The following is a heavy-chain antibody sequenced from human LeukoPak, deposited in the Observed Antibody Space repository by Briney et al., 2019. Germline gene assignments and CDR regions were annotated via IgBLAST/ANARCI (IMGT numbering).Heavy chain of an antibody. CDR1: GFTFSSYA. CDR3: ARDLWELHDYYYYGMDV. Sequence: PGGSLRLSCAASGFTFSSYAMSWVRQAPGKGLEWVAVISYDGSNKYYADSVKGRFTISRDNSKNTLYLQMNSLRAEDTAVYYCARDLWELHDYYYYGMDVWGQGTTVTVSS. D-gene: IGHD1-26*01. V-gene: IGHV3-30-3*01. J-gene: IGHJ6*02. CDR2: ISYDGSNK.